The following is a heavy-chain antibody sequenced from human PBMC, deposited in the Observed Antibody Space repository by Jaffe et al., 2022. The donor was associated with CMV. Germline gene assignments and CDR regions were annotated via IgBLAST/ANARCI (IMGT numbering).Heavy chain of an antibody. CDR1: GGSISSSSYY. D-gene: IGHD6-6*01. V-gene: IGHV4-39*01. Sequence: QLQLQESGPGLVKPSETLSLTCTVSGGSISSSSYYWGWIRQPPGKGLEWIGSIYYSGSTYYNPSLKSRVTISVDTSKNQFSLKLSSVTAADTAVYYCARLKAARSGSHNWFDPWGQGTLVTVSS. J-gene: IGHJ5*02. CDR3: ARLKAARSGSHNWFDP. CDR2: IYYSGST.